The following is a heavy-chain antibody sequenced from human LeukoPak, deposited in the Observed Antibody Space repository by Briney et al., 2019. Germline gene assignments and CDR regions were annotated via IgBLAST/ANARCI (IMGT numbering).Heavy chain of an antibody. Sequence: GGSPRLSCAASGFTFRNYRMHWIRQGPGKELVWVSRISGDGTTTHYADSTQGRFTISRDNAKNTLYLQMNSLRVEDTALYYCARDGTFDNWGQGTLVTVSS. V-gene: IGHV3-74*01. CDR1: GFTFRNYR. CDR3: ARDGTFDN. J-gene: IGHJ4*02. CDR2: ISGDGTTT. D-gene: IGHD6-13*01.